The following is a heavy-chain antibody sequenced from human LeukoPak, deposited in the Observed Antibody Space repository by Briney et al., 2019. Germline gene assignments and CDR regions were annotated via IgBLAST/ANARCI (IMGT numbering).Heavy chain of an antibody. V-gene: IGHV1-24*01. J-gene: IGHJ4*02. CDR3: ATDDLLYGSGSYSLDY. D-gene: IGHD3-10*01. CDR2: FDPEDGET. Sequence: AASVKVSCKVSGYTLTELSMHWVRQAPGKGHEWMGGFDPEDGETIYAQKFQGRVTMTEDTSTDTAYMELSSLRSEDTAVYYCATDDLLYGSGSYSLDYWGQGTLVTVSS. CDR1: GYTLTELS.